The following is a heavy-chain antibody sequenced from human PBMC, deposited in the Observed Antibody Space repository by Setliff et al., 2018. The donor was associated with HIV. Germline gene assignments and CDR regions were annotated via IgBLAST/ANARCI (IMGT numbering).Heavy chain of an antibody. Sequence: PSETLSLTCTVSGGSISSGGFYWYWIRQPAGKGLEWIGRIYTSGTTNYNPSLKSRVTISVDTSKNQFSLKLSSVTAPDTAVYYCARHHPGGIAAAGLDVWGQGIRVTVSS. CDR1: GGSISSGGFY. V-gene: IGHV4-61*02. CDR3: ARHHPGGIAAAGLDV. D-gene: IGHD6-13*01. CDR2: IYTSGTT. J-gene: IGHJ6*02.